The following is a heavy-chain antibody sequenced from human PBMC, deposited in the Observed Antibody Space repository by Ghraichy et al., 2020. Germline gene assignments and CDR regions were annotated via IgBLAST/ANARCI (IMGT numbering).Heavy chain of an antibody. D-gene: IGHD5-18*01. CDR1: GFNFNNFY. V-gene: IGHV3-7*04. CDR3: GRGGYIYGSNPVDY. Sequence: GESLNISCAASGFNFNNFYMTWVRQAPGKGLEWVANIKQDGRGVDSVDSVKGRFIIARDNAKDAVYLQMSSLRAEDTAVYFCGRGGYIYGSNPVDYWGQGTQVTVSS. J-gene: IGHJ4*02. CDR2: IKQDGRGV.